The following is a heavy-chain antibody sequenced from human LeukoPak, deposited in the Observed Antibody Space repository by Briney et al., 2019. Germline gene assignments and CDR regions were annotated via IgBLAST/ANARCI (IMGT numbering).Heavy chain of an antibody. CDR1: GFTFSSYA. Sequence: PGGSLGLSCAASGFTFSSYAMHWVRQAPGKGLEWVAVISYDGSNKYYADSVKGRFTISRDNSKNTLYLQMNSLRAEDTAVYYCARSPYGDYGGYYFDYWGQGTLVTVSS. D-gene: IGHD4-17*01. V-gene: IGHV3-30-3*01. J-gene: IGHJ4*02. CDR2: ISYDGSNK. CDR3: ARSPYGDYGGYYFDY.